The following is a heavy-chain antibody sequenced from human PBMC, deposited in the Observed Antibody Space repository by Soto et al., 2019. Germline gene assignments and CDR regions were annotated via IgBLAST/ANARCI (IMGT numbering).Heavy chain of an antibody. CDR2: ISSSSSYI. CDR1: GFTFSSYR. D-gene: IGHD3-3*01. CDR3: ARDHYDFWSGYYTYYYYRMDV. V-gene: IGHV3-21*01. Sequence: EVQLVESGGGLVKPGGSLRLSCAASGFTFSSYRMNWVRQAPGKGLEWVSSISSSSSYIYYADSMKGRFTISRDNDKTSLSLQMPSLSAEDTSVYYCARDHYDFWSGYYTYYYYRMDVWGQGNTVTVSS. J-gene: IGHJ6*02.